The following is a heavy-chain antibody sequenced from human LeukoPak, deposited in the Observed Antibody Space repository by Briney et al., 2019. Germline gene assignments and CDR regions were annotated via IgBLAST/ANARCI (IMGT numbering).Heavy chain of an antibody. J-gene: IGHJ3*02. CDR1: GYTFTSYD. CDR3: ARYIGYDFWSGYYTAQDAFDI. D-gene: IGHD3-3*01. Sequence: GASVKVSCKASGYTFTSYDINWVRQATGQGLEWMGWMNPNSGNTGYAQKFQGRVTITRNTSISTAYMELSSLRSEDTAVYYCARYIGYDFWSGYYTAQDAFDIWGQGTMVTVSS. V-gene: IGHV1-8*03. CDR2: MNPNSGNT.